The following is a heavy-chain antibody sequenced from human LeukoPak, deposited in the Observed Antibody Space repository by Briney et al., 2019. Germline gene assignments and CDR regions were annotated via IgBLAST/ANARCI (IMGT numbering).Heavy chain of an antibody. Sequence: RGSLRLSCAASGFTVSSSYMSWVRQAPGKGLEWVSVIYSGGTTYYADSVEGRFTISRDNSKNTLYLQMSSLRAEDTAVYFCARGPRGFDAFDFWGQGTMVTVS. CDR3: ARGPRGFDAFDF. CDR1: GFTVSSSY. CDR2: IYSGGTT. J-gene: IGHJ3*01. V-gene: IGHV3-66*01. D-gene: IGHD3-10*01.